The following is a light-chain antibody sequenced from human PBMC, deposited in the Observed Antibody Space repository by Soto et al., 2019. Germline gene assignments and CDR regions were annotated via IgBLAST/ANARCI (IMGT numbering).Light chain of an antibody. Sequence: EIVLTQSPATLSLSPGEIATLSCMASQTVSSSLAWYQQKPGQAPRLLIYEASNRATGIPARFSGSGSGADFTLTISRLEPEDFAVYYCQQYGSSPPITFGQGTRLEIK. CDR1: QTVSSS. J-gene: IGKJ5*01. CDR2: EAS. V-gene: IGKV3-20*01. CDR3: QQYGSSPPIT.